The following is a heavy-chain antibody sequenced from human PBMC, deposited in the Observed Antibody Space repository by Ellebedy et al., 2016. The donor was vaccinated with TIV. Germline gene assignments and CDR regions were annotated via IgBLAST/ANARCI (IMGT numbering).Heavy chain of an antibody. J-gene: IGHJ4*02. V-gene: IGHV3-30*18. CDR2: ISSDASTK. CDR3: AKDRDFWSRLLGL. D-gene: IGHD3-3*01. Sequence: GESLKISXVASGFTFSHYGIYWVRQAPGKGLEWVAVISSDASTKNYGDSVKGRFTISRDNSKNTVYLQMNNLRSEDTAMYYCAKDRDFWSRLLGLWGQGTLVTVSS. CDR1: GFTFSHYG.